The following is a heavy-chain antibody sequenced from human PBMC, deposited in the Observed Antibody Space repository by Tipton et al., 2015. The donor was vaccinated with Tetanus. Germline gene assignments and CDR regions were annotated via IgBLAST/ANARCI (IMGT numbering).Heavy chain of an antibody. CDR2: IYYSGST. J-gene: IGHJ4*02. V-gene: IGHV4-39*01. D-gene: IGHD5-18*01. CDR3: ARHCPLGDTAMVRYFDY. Sequence: TLSLTCTVSGGSISSSSYYWGWIRQPPGKGLEWIGSIYYSGSTYYNPSLKSRVTISVDTSKNQFSLKLSSVTAADTAVYYCARHCPLGDTAMVRYFDYWGQGTLVTVSS. CDR1: GGSISSSSYY.